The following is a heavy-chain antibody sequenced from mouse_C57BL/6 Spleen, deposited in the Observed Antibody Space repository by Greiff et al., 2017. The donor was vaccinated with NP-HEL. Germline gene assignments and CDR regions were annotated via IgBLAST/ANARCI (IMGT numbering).Heavy chain of an antibody. CDR1: GFTFSDYY. Sequence: EVQLVESEGGLVQPGSSMKLSCTASGFTFSDYYMAWVRQVPEKGLEWVANINYDGSSTYYLDSLKSRFIISRDNAKNILYLQMSSLKSEDTATYYCARVDYDHWYFDVWGTGTTVTVSS. CDR2: INYDGSST. J-gene: IGHJ1*03. D-gene: IGHD2-4*01. V-gene: IGHV5-16*01. CDR3: ARVDYDHWYFDV.